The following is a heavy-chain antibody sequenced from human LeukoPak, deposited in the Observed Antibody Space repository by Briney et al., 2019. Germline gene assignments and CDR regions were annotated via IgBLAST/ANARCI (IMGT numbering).Heavy chain of an antibody. CDR2: IKKKSDGGTT. CDR1: GFTFSNAW. V-gene: IGHV3-15*01. J-gene: IGHJ4*02. CDR3: TTVQQWLAQALGY. D-gene: IGHD6-19*01. Sequence: GGSLRLSCAASGFTFSNAWMTWVRQAPGKGLEWVGHIKKKSDGGTTDYAAPVKGRFTISRDDSKDTLYLQMSSLKTEDTAVYYCTTVQQWLAQALGYWGQGTLVTVSS.